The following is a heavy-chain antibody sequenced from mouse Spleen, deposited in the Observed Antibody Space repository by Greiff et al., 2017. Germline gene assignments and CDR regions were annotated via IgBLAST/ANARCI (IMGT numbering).Heavy chain of an antibody. CDR3: ATTSSLAH. Sequence: EVQLQQSGPELVKPGASVKISCKASGYTFTDYNMDWVKQSHGKSLEWIGDINPNNGGSVYNQKFKGKATLTVDKSSSSAFLELRSLTSEDTAVYYCATTSSLAHWGQGTLVTVSA. CDR1: GYTFTDYN. V-gene: IGHV1-18*01. J-gene: IGHJ3*01. CDR2: INPNNGGS. D-gene: IGHD1-3*01.